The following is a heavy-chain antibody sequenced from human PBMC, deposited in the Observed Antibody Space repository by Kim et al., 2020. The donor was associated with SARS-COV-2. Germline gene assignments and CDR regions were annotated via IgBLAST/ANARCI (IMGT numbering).Heavy chain of an antibody. CDR1: GFTFSDYY. D-gene: IGHD5-12*01. V-gene: IGHV3-11*01. CDR2: ISSSGSTL. Sequence: GGSLRLSCAASGFTFSDYYMSWIRQAPGKGLEWVSYISSSGSTLYYADSVKGRFTISRDNAKNSLYLQMNSLRAEDTAVYYCARDTGYDFEYFQHWGQGTLVTVSS. CDR3: ARDTGYDFEYFQH. J-gene: IGHJ1*01.